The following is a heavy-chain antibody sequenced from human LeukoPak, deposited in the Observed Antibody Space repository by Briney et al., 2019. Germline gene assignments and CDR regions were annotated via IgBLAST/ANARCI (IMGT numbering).Heavy chain of an antibody. CDR2: IRSKVHGGTT. CDR1: GFTFGDYA. D-gene: IGHD6-13*01. CDR3: ARSNIAAAGRAGNYYYYGMDV. Sequence: GGSLRLSCTVSGFTFGDYAMSWFRQAPGKGLEWVGFIRSKVHGGTTEYAASVKGRFSISRDDSKSIAYLQMNSLKTEDTAVYYCARSNIAAAGRAGNYYYYGMDVWGQGTTVTVSS. J-gene: IGHJ6*02. V-gene: IGHV3-49*03.